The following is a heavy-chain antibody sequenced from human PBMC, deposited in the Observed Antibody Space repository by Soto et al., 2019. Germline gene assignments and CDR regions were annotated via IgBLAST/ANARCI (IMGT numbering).Heavy chain of an antibody. D-gene: IGHD1-1*01. CDR2: INHSGIT. V-gene: IGHV4-34*01. Sequence: SETVSLTCAVSGGSFSGYYLSWFRQPTGKRLAWLGKINHSGITNYNSALMSRVTISLETFTNQFSLNLISVTAADTAVYYGASTMRLVASTRPYNYFGLDVGGHGTPVTVSS. CDR1: GGSFSGYY. J-gene: IGHJ6*02. CDR3: ASTMRLVASTRPYNYFGLDV.